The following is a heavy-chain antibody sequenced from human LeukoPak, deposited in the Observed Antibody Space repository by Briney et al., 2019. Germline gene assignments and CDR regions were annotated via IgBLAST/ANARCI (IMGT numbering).Heavy chain of an antibody. CDR1: GGSISSYY. D-gene: IGHD6-13*01. Sequence: TSETLSLTCTVSGGSISSYYWSWIRQPPGKGLEWIGYIYYSGSTNYNPSLKSRVTISVDTSKNQFSLKLSSVTAADTAVYYCARVYSYSSSWYDYWGQGTLVTVSS. CDR3: ARVYSYSSSWYDY. J-gene: IGHJ4*02. V-gene: IGHV4-59*01. CDR2: IYYSGST.